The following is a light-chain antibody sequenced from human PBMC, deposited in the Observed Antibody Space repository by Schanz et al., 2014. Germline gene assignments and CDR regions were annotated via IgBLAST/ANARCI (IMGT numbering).Light chain of an antibody. CDR1: TPNIGSNT. Sequence: QSVLTQPPSASGTPGQRVTISCSGSTPNIGSNTINWYQQLPGTAPKLLIYSNNQRPSGVPDRFSGSKSGTSASLAISGLQSEDEADYYCQSYDSSLSGAYVFGSGTKLTVL. V-gene: IGLV1-44*01. CDR3: QSYDSSLSGAYV. CDR2: SNN. J-gene: IGLJ1*01.